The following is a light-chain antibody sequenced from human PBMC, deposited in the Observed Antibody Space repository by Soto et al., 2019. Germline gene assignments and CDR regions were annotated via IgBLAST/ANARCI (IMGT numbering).Light chain of an antibody. Sequence: EIVMTQSPATLSVSPGEGATLSCRASQSVSSRLAWYQQKSGQAPRLLIYDASTRATGTPARFSGSGSGTEFTLTISSLQSEDFAVYYCQQYYYWPETFAQGTKVDIK. V-gene: IGKV3-15*01. CDR3: QQYYYWPET. CDR2: DAS. CDR1: QSVSSR. J-gene: IGKJ1*01.